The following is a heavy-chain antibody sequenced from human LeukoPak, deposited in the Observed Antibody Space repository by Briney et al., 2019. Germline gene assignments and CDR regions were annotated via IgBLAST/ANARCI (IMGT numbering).Heavy chain of an antibody. J-gene: IGHJ4*02. CDR1: GYTFTGYY. CDR2: INPNSVGT. CDR3: ARDYSGYPELWGFDY. Sequence: ASVKVSCKPSGYTFTGYYMHCVRPAPGQRLEWMGWINPNSVGTHSAQKFQGRGAMTRDTSLSTAYIELSRLRSDDTAVYYCARDYSGYPELWGFDYWGQGTLVTVSS. D-gene: IGHD5-12*01. V-gene: IGHV1-2*02.